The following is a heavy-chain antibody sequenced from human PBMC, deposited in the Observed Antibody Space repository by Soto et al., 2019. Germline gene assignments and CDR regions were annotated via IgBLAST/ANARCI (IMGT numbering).Heavy chain of an antibody. V-gene: IGHV3-30-3*01. D-gene: IGHD3-16*01. CDR2: ISYDGSNK. CDR1: GFTFSSYA. CDR3: ARDSITRVSSDVPGMDV. J-gene: IGHJ6*02. Sequence: PGGSLRLSCAASGFTFSSYAMHWVRQAPGKGLEWVAVISYDGSNKYYAASVKGRFTISRDNSKNMLYLQMNSLRSDDTAVYYCARDSITRVSSDVPGMDVWGQGTTVTVSS.